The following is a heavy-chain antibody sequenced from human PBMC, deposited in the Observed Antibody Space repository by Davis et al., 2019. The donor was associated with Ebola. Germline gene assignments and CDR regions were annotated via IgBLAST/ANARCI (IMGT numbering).Heavy chain of an antibody. CDR3: ARVLTRPQRRWFDP. CDR1: GYTFTSYD. Sequence: AASVKVSCKASGYTFTSYDINWVRQATGQGLEWMGWMNPNSGNAGYAQKFQGRVTMTRNTSITTAYMELSRLRSEDTAVYYCARVLTRPQRRWFDPWGQGTLVTVSS. J-gene: IGHJ5*02. D-gene: IGHD1-14*01. CDR2: MNPNSGNA. V-gene: IGHV1-8*01.